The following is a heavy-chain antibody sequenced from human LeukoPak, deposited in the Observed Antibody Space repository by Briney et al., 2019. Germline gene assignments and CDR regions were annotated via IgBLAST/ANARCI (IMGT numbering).Heavy chain of an antibody. J-gene: IGHJ5*02. CDR1: GYTFTGYY. V-gene: IGHV1-2*02. D-gene: IGHD2-2*01. CDR2: INPNSGGT. Sequence: ASVKVSCKASGYTFTGYYMHWVRPAPGQGLEWMGWINPNSGGTNYTQKFQGRVTMTRDTSISTAYMELSRLRSDDTAVYYCARGYCSSTSCRNWFDPWGQGTLVTVSS. CDR3: ARGYCSSTSCRNWFDP.